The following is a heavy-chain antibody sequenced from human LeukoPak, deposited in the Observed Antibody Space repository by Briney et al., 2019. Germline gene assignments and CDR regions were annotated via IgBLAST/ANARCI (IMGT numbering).Heavy chain of an antibody. Sequence: PGGSLRLSCAASGFTFSSYSMNWVRQAPGKGLEWVSSISSSSSYIYYAVSVKGRFTISGDNAKNSLYLQMNSLRAEDTAVYYCARSDSSGWYPEYDPWGQGTLVTVSS. J-gene: IGHJ5*02. CDR1: GFTFSSYS. V-gene: IGHV3-21*01. CDR2: ISSSSSYI. CDR3: ARSDSSGWYPEYDP. D-gene: IGHD6-19*01.